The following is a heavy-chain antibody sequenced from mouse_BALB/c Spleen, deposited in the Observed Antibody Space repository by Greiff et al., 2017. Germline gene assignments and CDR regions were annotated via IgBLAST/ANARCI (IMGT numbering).Heavy chain of an antibody. CDR2: ISYSGST. Sequence: EVKLQQSGPGLVKPSQSLSLTCTVTGYSITSDYAWNWIRQFPGNKLEWMGYISYSGSTSYNPSLKSRISITRDTSKNQFFLQLNSVTTEDTATYYCARWGMITRYWYFDVWGAGTTVTVSS. V-gene: IGHV3-2*02. J-gene: IGHJ1*01. CDR3: ARWGMITRYWYFDV. D-gene: IGHD2-4*01. CDR1: GYSITSDYA.